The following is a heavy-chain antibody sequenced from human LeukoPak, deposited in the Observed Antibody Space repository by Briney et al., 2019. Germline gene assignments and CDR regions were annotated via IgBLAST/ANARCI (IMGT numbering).Heavy chain of an antibody. CDR2: ISSSSNI. CDR3: ARDSNWVFDY. CDR1: GFTFSSYS. V-gene: IGHV3-48*01. J-gene: IGHJ4*02. Sequence: GGSLRLSCAASGFTFSSYSMNWVRQAPGKGLEWVSYISSSSNIYYADSVKGRFTISRDNAKNSLYLQMNSLRAEDMAVYYCARDSNWVFDYWGQGTLVTVSS. D-gene: IGHD1-1*01.